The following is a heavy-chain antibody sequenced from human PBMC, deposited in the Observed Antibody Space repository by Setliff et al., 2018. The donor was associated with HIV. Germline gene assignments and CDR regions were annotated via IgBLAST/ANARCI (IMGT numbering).Heavy chain of an antibody. D-gene: IGHD2-2*01. CDR1: GGSIRRSTYY. Sequence: SETLSLTCTVSGGSIRRSTYYWGWIRQPPRKGLEWIGSIFYSGTTYYNPSLKSRVIISLDTSKNHLSLKLRSVTAADTAVYYCARVYYCSSTSCYFGAFDIWGQGTMVTVSS. J-gene: IGHJ3*02. V-gene: IGHV4-39*07. CDR3: ARVYYCSSTSCYFGAFDI. CDR2: IFYSGTT.